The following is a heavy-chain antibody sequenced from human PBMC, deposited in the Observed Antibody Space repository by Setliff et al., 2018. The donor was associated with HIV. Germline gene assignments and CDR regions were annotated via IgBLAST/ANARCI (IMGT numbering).Heavy chain of an antibody. D-gene: IGHD2-2*01. CDR1: GGSISSGYYY. V-gene: IGHV4-31*03. CDR3: ARGFDYAQRPPLYYFDY. CDR2: IYYSGNP. Sequence: ASETLSLTCTVSGGSISSGYYYWSWIRQHPGKGLEWIGYIYYSGNPFYNPSLGSRVTISLDTSKNQFSLKLSSVTAADTAVYYCARGFDYAQRPPLYYFDYWGQGTLVTVSS. J-gene: IGHJ4*02.